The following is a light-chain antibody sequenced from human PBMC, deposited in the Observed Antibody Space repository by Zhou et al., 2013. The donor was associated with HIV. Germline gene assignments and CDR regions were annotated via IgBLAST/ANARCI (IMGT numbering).Light chain of an antibody. CDR1: RGIRVF. CDR2: DTA. V-gene: IGKV1-33*01. CDR3: QQYDNLPPPIT. Sequence: DVQMTQSPSSLSASIGDRVTVTCQASRGIRVFLNWYHQRPGKAPKLIIYDTAILERGVPSRFRGSGSGTNFTFTITSLQPEDIATYYCQQYDNLPPPITFGQGTRLEIK. J-gene: IGKJ5*01.